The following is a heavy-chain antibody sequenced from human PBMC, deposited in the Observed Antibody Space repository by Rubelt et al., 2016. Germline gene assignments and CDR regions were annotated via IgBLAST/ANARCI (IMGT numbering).Heavy chain of an antibody. CDR1: GGSISSSSYY. CDR2: IYYSGST. V-gene: IGHV4-31*03. J-gene: IGHJ5*02. CDR3: AVCPYTLLGSGGSCPFDP. Sequence: QLQLQESGPGLVKPSETLSLTCTVSGGSISSSSYYWGWIRQPPGKGLEWIGYIYYSGSTYYNPSLKSRVTISVDTSKNQFSLKLSSVTAADTAVYYCAVCPYTLLGSGGSCPFDPWGQGTLVTVSS. D-gene: IGHD2-15*01.